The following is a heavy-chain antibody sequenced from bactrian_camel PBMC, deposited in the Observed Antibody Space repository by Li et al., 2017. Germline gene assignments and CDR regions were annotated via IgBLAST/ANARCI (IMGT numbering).Heavy chain of an antibody. Sequence: VQLVESGGGSVQAGGSLTLSCVASGFSDNTYSMAWFRQADGKKREGVAAIDYDGTIAYADSVKGRFTISRDNAKNTLYLQMNSLKSEDTALYYCATFGSFQLGTHSNAYTYWGQGTQVTVS. D-gene: IGHD2*01. CDR1: GFSDNTYS. CDR3: ATFGSFQLGTHSNAYTY. J-gene: IGHJ4*01. V-gene: IGHV3S55*01. CDR2: IDYDGTI.